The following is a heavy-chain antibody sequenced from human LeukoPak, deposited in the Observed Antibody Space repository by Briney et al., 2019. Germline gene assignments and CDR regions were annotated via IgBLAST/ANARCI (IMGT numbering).Heavy chain of an antibody. Sequence: GGSLGLSCAASGFTASSNYMTWVRQAPGKGLEWVSVIYSGGSTYYADSVKGRFTISRDNSKNTLYLQMNSLRAEDTAVYYCARGYGGYEHNWFDPWGQGTLVTVSS. V-gene: IGHV3-53*01. J-gene: IGHJ5*02. CDR3: ARGYGGYEHNWFDP. D-gene: IGHD5-12*01. CDR1: GFTASSNY. CDR2: IYSGGST.